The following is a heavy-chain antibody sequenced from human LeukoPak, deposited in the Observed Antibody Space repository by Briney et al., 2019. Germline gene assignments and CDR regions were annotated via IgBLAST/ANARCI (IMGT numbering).Heavy chain of an antibody. CDR3: AKDSWGYYDSSGYPDQGY. D-gene: IGHD3-22*01. J-gene: IGHJ4*02. Sequence: GGSLRLSCAASGFTFSSYAMSWVRQAPGKGLEWVSAISGSGGSTYYADSVKGRFTTSRDNSKNTLYLQMNSLRAEDTAVYYCAKDSWGYYDSSGYPDQGYWGQGTLVTVSS. CDR1: GFTFSSYA. V-gene: IGHV3-23*01. CDR2: ISGSGGST.